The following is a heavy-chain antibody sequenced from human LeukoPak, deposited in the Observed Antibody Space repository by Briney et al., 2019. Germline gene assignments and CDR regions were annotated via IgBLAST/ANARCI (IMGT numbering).Heavy chain of an antibody. D-gene: IGHD5-18*01. Sequence: GGSLRLSCAASGFTFRSYEMNWVRQAPGKGLEWVSYISRSGTTTYYADSVKGRFTISRDNAKTSLYLQMNSLRAEDTAVYYCARDLSGVTGYTYGRGIDYWGQGTLVTVSS. CDR1: GFTFRSYE. CDR3: ARDLSGVTGYTYGRGIDY. CDR2: ISRSGTTT. J-gene: IGHJ4*02. V-gene: IGHV3-48*03.